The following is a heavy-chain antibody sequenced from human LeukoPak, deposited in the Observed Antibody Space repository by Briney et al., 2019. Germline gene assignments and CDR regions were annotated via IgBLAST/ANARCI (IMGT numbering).Heavy chain of an antibody. CDR2: IYYSGST. Sequence: SETLSLTCTVSGGSISSGDYYWSWIRQPPGKGLVWIGYIYYSGSTYYNPSLKSRVTISVDTSKNQFSLKLSSVTAADTAVYYCARDLGYYDSSGYWCYWGQGTLVTVSS. CDR3: ARDLGYYDSSGYWCY. CDR1: GGSISSGDYY. V-gene: IGHV4-30-4*01. J-gene: IGHJ4*02. D-gene: IGHD3-22*01.